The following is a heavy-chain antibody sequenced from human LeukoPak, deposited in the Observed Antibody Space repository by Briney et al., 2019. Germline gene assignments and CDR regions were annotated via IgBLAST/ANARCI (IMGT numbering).Heavy chain of an antibody. V-gene: IGHV4-59*01. J-gene: IGHJ3*02. Sequence: SETLSLTCAVYGGSFSGYYWSWIRQPPGKGLEWIGYIYYSGSTNYNPSLKSRVTISVDTSKNQFSLKLSSVTAADTAVYYCASASSGWDDAFDIWGQGTMVTVSS. CDR2: IYYSGST. CDR3: ASASSGWDDAFDI. D-gene: IGHD6-19*01. CDR1: GGSFSGYY.